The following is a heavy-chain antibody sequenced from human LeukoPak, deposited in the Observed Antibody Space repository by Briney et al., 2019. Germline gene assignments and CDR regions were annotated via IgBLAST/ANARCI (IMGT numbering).Heavy chain of an antibody. CDR1: GGSFSGYY. Sequence: PSETLSLTCAVYGGSFSGYYWGWIRQPPGKGLEWIGSIYYSGSTYYNPSLKSRVTISVDTSKNQFSLKLSSVTAADTAVYYCATDYGDYVNVLGLDYWGQGTLVTVSS. CDR2: IYYSGST. J-gene: IGHJ4*02. D-gene: IGHD4-17*01. V-gene: IGHV4-39*01. CDR3: ATDYGDYVNVLGLDY.